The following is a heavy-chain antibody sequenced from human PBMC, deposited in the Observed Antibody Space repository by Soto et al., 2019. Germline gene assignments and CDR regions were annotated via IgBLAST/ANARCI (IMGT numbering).Heavy chain of an antibody. Sequence: ASVKVSCKASGYTFSSYGISWVRQATGQGLEWMGWMNPNSGNTGYAQKFQGRVTMTRNTSISTAYMELSSLRSEDTAVYYCARVYYDSSGYHDAFDIWGQGTMVTVSS. CDR2: MNPNSGNT. CDR3: ARVYYDSSGYHDAFDI. J-gene: IGHJ3*02. CDR1: GYTFSSYG. D-gene: IGHD3-22*01. V-gene: IGHV1-8*02.